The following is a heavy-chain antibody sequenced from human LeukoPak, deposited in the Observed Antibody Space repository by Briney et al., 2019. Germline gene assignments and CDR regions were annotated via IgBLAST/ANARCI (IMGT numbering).Heavy chain of an antibody. CDR3: ATDINRDYYDSSGYSNSFDI. J-gene: IGHJ3*02. V-gene: IGHV1-24*01. CDR1: GYTLTELS. D-gene: IGHD3-22*01. CDR2: FDPEDGET. Sequence: ASVKVSCKVSGYTLTELSMHGVRQAPGKGLEWMGGFDPEDGETIYAQKFQGRVTMTEDTSTDTAYMELSSLRSEDTAVYYCATDINRDYYDSSGYSNSFDIWGQGTMVTVSS.